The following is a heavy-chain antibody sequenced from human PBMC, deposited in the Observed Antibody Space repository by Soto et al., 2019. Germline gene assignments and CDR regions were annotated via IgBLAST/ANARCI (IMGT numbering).Heavy chain of an antibody. V-gene: IGHV3-23*01. J-gene: IGHJ4*02. CDR3: AQAGYDSSGYYYIAY. CDR2: ISGSGGST. CDR1: GFTFSSYA. Sequence: EVQLLESGGGLVQPGGSLRLSCAASGFTFSSYAMSWVRQAPGKGLEWVSAISGSGGSTYYADSVKGRFTISRDNSKNTLYLQMNSLRAEDTPVYYCAQAGYDSSGYYYIAYWGQGTLVTVSS. D-gene: IGHD3-22*01.